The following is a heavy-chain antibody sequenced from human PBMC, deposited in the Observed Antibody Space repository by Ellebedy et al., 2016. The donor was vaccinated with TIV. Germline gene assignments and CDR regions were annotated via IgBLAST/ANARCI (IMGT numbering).Heavy chain of an antibody. J-gene: IGHJ4*02. CDR3: ARGQAVAGSHFDY. CDR2: ISSSGSDT. D-gene: IGHD6-19*01. Sequence: GESLKISCAASGFSFSDYYMSWIRQVPGTGLEWLSYISSSGSDTNYADSVKGRFTISRDNAKNSLYLEMNSLKVEDTAVYYCARGQAVAGSHFDYWGQGTLVTFSS. CDR1: GFSFSDYY. V-gene: IGHV3-11*06.